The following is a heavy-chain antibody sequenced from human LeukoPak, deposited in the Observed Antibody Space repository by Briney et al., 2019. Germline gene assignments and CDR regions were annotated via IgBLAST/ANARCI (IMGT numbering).Heavy chain of an antibody. CDR3: ARVEGYCSSTSCYSDYYYMDV. V-gene: IGHV3-72*01. CDR1: GFTFSDHY. J-gene: IGHJ6*03. Sequence: EGSLRLSCAASGFTFSDHYMDWVRQAPGKGLEWVGRTRSKANSYTTEYAASVKGRFTISRDDSKNSLYLQMNSLKTEDTAVYYCARVEGYCSSTSCYSDYYYMDVWGKGTTVTVSS. CDR2: TRSKANSYTT. D-gene: IGHD2-2*01.